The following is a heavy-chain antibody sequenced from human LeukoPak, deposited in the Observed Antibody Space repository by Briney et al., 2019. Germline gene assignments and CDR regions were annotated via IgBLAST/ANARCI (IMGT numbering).Heavy chain of an antibody. J-gene: IGHJ5*02. V-gene: IGHV4-61*02. D-gene: IGHD3-10*01. Sequence: SETLSLTCTVSGGSISSGSYYWSWIRQPAGKGLEWIGRIYTSGSTNYNPSLKSRVTMSVDTSKNQFSLKLSSVTAADTAVYYCAREDGSGSYGNWFDPWGQGTLVTVSS. CDR2: IYTSGST. CDR3: AREDGSGSYGNWFDP. CDR1: GGSISSGSYY.